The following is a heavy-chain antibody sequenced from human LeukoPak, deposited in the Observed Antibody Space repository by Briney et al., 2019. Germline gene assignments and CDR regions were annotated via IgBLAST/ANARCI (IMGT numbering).Heavy chain of an antibody. CDR2: ISMNVQTT. J-gene: IGHJ4*02. Sequence: GGSLRLSCSASGFTFTSHVVHWFRQAPGKGLQYVSGISMNVQTTYYAGSVKGRFTISRDNSKNTVYVQMNSLTPEDTALYYCVREGLERRTNFDYWGQGTLVSVSS. V-gene: IGHV3-64*05. CDR3: VREGLERRTNFDY. D-gene: IGHD1-1*01. CDR1: GFTFTSHV.